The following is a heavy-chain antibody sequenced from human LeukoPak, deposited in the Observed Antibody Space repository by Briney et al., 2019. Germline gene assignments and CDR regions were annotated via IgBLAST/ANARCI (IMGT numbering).Heavy chain of an antibody. CDR1: GGTFSSYA. CDR2: IIPIFGTA. D-gene: IGHD4-17*01. V-gene: IGHV1-69*05. Sequence: ASVKVSCKASGGTFSSYAISWVRQAPGQGLEWMGGIIPIFGTANYAQKFQGRVTITTDESTSTAYMELSSLRSEDTAVYYCAGTTVTTYIGAFDIWGQGTMVTVSS. J-gene: IGHJ3*02. CDR3: AGTTVTTYIGAFDI.